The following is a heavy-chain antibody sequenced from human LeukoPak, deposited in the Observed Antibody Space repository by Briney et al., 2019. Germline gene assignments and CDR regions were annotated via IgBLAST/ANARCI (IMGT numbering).Heavy chain of an antibody. D-gene: IGHD3-3*01. CDR1: GFTFDDYA. CDR2: ISGDGGST. CDR3: AKGGFWSGYYTREEYYYYYYMHV. Sequence: GGSLRLSCAASGFTFDDYAMHWVRQAPGKGLEWVSLISGDGGSTYYADSVKGRFTISRDNSKNSLYLQMNSLRTEDTALYYCAKGGFWSGYYTREEYYYYYYMHVWGKGTTVTVSS. J-gene: IGHJ6*03. V-gene: IGHV3-43*02.